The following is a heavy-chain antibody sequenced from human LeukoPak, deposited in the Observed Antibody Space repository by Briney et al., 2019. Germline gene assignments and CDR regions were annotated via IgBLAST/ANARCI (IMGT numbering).Heavy chain of an antibody. D-gene: IGHD2-2*01. J-gene: IGHJ4*02. CDR2: IYYSGST. CDR1: GGSISSYY. CDR3: ARANREYQLYFVD. Sequence: SETLSLTCTVSGGSISSYYWSWIRQPPGKGLEWIGYIYYSGSTNYNPSLKSRVTISVDTSKNQFSLKLSSVTAADTAVYYCARANREYQLYFVDWGQGTLVTVSS. V-gene: IGHV4-59*01.